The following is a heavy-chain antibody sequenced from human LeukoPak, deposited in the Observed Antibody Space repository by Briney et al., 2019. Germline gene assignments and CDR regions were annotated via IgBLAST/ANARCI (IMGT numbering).Heavy chain of an antibody. CDR2: ISAYNGNT. J-gene: IGHJ4*02. Sequence: ASVKVSCKASGYTFTGYYMHWVRQAPGQGLEWMGWISAYNGNTNYAQKLQGRVTMTTDTSTSTAYMELRSLRSDDTAVYYCARAHTMVRGVPDYWGQGTLVTVSS. D-gene: IGHD3-10*01. CDR1: GYTFTGYY. CDR3: ARAHTMVRGVPDY. V-gene: IGHV1-18*04.